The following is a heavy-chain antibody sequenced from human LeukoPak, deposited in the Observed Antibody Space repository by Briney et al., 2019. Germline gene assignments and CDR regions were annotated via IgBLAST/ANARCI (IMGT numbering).Heavy chain of an antibody. CDR3: AKALGQD. CDR1: GFTFDDFS. CDR2: ITWNGAFI. Sequence: GGSLRLSCAACGFTFDDFSMDWVRQAPGKGLEWVSGITWNGAFIGYADSVQGRFTISRDNAKNSLYLEMRSLRTEDTALYYCAKALGQDWGQGTLVTVSS. J-gene: IGHJ4*02. V-gene: IGHV3-9*01. D-gene: IGHD3-16*01.